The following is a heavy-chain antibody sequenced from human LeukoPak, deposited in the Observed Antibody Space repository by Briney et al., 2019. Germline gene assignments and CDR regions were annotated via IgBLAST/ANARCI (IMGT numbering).Heavy chain of an antibody. CDR3: VRNAASDFYYYKGV. D-gene: IGHD6-25*01. V-gene: IGHV3-23*01. Sequence: GGSLRLSCVASGFTFYSYAMGWVRQSPGRGLECVSTISNFGHKRSYTDSVSGRFTISRASSKTTVYLQMSSLRAEDTGIYYCVRNAASDFYYYKGVWGRGTTLIVS. CDR2: ISNFGHKR. J-gene: IGHJ6*03. CDR1: GFTFYSYA.